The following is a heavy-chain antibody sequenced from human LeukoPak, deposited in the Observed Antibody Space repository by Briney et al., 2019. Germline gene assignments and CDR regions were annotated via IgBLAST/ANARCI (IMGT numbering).Heavy chain of an antibody. CDR2: ISSSTSYI. J-gene: IGHJ4*02. V-gene: IGHV3-21*01. D-gene: IGHD7-27*01. CDR3: ARAWATDFDY. CDR1: GFTFSSYA. Sequence: GGSLRLSCAASGFTFSSYAMNWVRQAPGKGLEWVSSISSSTSYIYYADSVKGRFTISRDNAKNSLYLQVNSLRAEDTAVYYCARAWATDFDYWGQGTLVTVSS.